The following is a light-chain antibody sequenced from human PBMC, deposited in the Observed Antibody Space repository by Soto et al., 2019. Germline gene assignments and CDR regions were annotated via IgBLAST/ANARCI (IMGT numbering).Light chain of an antibody. CDR2: GAS. J-gene: IGKJ5*01. V-gene: IGKV3-20*01. CDR3: QQYKT. CDR1: QSVSSSY. Sequence: EILLTQSPGTLSLSPGERATLSCRASQSVSSSYLAWYQQKPGQAPRILIYGASSRATGIPDRFSGSGSGTDFTLTIRRLEHEDFAVYYCQQYKTFGQGTRLEIK.